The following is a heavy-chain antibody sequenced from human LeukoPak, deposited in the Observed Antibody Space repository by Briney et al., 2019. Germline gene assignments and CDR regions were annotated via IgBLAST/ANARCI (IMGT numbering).Heavy chain of an antibody. D-gene: IGHD1-26*01. Sequence: GSLRLSCAASGFTFSSAWMSWVRQAPGKGLEWVGRIKSKTDGGTTDYAAPVKGRFTISRDDSKNTLYLQMNSLKTEDTAVYYCTTGVGATEWELLTYYYYYMDVWGKGTTVTLS. CDR1: GFTFSSAW. J-gene: IGHJ6*03. V-gene: IGHV3-15*01. CDR2: IKSKTDGGTT. CDR3: TTGVGATEWELLTYYYYYMDV.